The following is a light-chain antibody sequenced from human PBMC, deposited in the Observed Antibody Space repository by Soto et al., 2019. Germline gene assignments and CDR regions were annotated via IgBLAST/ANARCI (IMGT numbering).Light chain of an antibody. CDR1: QSVGRK. CDR3: QQYDIWPAWT. V-gene: IGKV3-15*01. J-gene: IGKJ1*01. Sequence: EIEMTQSPATLSVSPGERATLSCRSSQSVGRKLAWYQQKPGQAPRLLIYDASNRAMGVPARFSGNGSGTEFTLTISSLQCEDVAVDQCQQYDIWPAWTFGQGTKVEI. CDR2: DAS.